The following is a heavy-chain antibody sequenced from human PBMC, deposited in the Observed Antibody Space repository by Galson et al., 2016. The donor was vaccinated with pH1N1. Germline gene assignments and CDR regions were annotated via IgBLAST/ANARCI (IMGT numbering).Heavy chain of an antibody. CDR3: AKDQSVFDLPIDY. V-gene: IGHV3-30*18. CDR1: GFRFSSYG. Sequence: SLRLSCAASGFRFSSYGMHWVRQAPGKGLEWVAGISYDGSDKFYADSVKGRFTISRDNSKNTLYLLMDSLRYDDTAVYYCAKDQSVFDLPIDYWCQGTLFCVSS. D-gene: IGHD3-9*01. J-gene: IGHJ4*02. CDR2: ISYDGSDK.